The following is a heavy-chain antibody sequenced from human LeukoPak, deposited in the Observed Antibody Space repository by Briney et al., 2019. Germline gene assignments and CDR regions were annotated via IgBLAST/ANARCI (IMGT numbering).Heavy chain of an antibody. D-gene: IGHD2-2*01. V-gene: IGHV4-34*01. CDR2: INQSGST. J-gene: IGHJ6*03. CDR3: AAGCSSTSCYWYYYTDV. CDR1: GGSFSGYY. Sequence: SETLSLTCAVYGGSFSGYYWSWIRQPPGKGLEWIGEINQSGSTNYNPSLKSRITISVDTSKKQFSLRLSPVTAADTAVYYCAAGCSSTSCYWYYYTDVWGKGTTVTVSS.